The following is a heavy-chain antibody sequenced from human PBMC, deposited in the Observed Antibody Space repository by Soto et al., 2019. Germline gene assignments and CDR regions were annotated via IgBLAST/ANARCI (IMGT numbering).Heavy chain of an antibody. CDR3: ARGRGLAARPQHLDH. CDR1: GFSFSGYT. Sequence: QVQLVESGGGVVQPGGSLRLSCATSGFSFSGYTMPWVRQTPGKGLEWVAVISSDGKEKYYADSAEGRFTISRESSGVTMYLQLSSLRVEDTDVYYCARGRGLAARPQHLDHWGQGTLVTVSS. D-gene: IGHD6-6*01. CDR2: ISSDGKEK. V-gene: IGHV3-30*04. J-gene: IGHJ4*02.